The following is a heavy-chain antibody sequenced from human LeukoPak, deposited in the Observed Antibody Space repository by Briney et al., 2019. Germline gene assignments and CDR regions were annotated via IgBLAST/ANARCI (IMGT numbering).Heavy chain of an antibody. CDR2: IYSDNT. D-gene: IGHD3-9*01. CDR3: ARGADSGYSSDN. CDR1: GFTVSTNS. Sequence: GGSLRLSCTVSGFTVSTNSMSWVRQAPGKGLEWVSFIYSDNTYYSDSVKGRFTISRDNSKNTLYLQMNSLRAEDTAVYYCARGADSGYSSDNWGQGTLVSVSS. J-gene: IGHJ4*02. V-gene: IGHV3-53*01.